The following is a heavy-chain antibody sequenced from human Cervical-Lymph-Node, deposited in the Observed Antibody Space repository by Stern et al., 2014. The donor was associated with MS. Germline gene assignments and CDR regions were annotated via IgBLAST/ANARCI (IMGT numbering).Heavy chain of an antibody. V-gene: IGHV5-51*01. CDR2: IYPYDSNP. Sequence: EVQLEESGAEVKKPGESLKISCKLSGYSFTIYYIDWVRQMPGKGLEWMGAIYPYDSNPTYSPSFQGQVTISADKSIPTAYLQWSSLRASDTAMYYCARHVQGFDYWGQGTLVTVSS. J-gene: IGHJ4*02. CDR3: ARHVQGFDY. CDR1: GYSFTIYY.